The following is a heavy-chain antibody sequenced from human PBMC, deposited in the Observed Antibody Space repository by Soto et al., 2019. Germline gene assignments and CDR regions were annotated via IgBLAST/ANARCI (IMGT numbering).Heavy chain of an antibody. Sequence: SETLSLTCTVSGGSVTSDEDYWTWIRQSPGKGLEWIGYISNSGSTGYNPSLKTRLSMSVDRSKNQFTLRPTSVTAADTAVYFCATESGSTYGYFDHWGQGTQVT. CDR2: ISNSGST. V-gene: IGHV4-30-4*01. D-gene: IGHD5-18*01. CDR1: GGSVTSDEDY. J-gene: IGHJ4*02. CDR3: ATESGSTYGYFDH.